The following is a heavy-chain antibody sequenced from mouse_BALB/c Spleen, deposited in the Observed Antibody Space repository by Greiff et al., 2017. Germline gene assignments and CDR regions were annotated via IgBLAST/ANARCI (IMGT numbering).Heavy chain of an antibody. J-gene: IGHJ3*01. CDR2: IEPSDSET. CDR1: GYTFTSYW. CDR3: TRQRGLAWFAY. D-gene: IGHD3-1*01. V-gene: IGHV1-61*01. Sequence: VKLQQPGAELVRPGASVKLSCKASGYTFTSYWMNWVKQRPGQGLEWIGMIEPSDSETNYNQMFKDKATLTVDKSSSTAYMQLSSLTSEDSAVYYCTRQRGLAWFAYWGQGTLVTVSA.